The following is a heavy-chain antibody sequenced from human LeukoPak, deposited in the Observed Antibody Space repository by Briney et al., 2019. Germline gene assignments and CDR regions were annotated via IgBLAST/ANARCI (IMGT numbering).Heavy chain of an antibody. CDR3: AGTYSSSSLYYYYGMDV. J-gene: IGHJ6*04. CDR1: GASISSYY. CDR2: IYYSGST. D-gene: IGHD6-6*01. Sequence: PSENLSLTCTVSGASISSYYWSWIRQPPGKGLEWIGYIYYSGSTNYNPSLKSRVTISVNTSKNQFSLRLSSVTAADTAMYYCAGTYSSSSLYYYYGMDVWGKGTTVTVSS. V-gene: IGHV4-59*01.